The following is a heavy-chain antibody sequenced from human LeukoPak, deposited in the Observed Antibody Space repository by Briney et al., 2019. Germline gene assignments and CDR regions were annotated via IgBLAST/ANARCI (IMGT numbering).Heavy chain of an antibody. CDR2: LYSDGRSL. V-gene: IGHV3-74*03. Sequence: GSLRLSCAASGFTFDDYAMHWVRQAPGKGLEWISRLYSDGRSLTYADSVMGRFTISRDNAKNMLYLQMNSLRAEDTAVYYCARGRGLGELAVASFDSWGQGILVTVSS. J-gene: IGHJ4*02. D-gene: IGHD6-19*01. CDR1: GFTFDDYA. CDR3: ARGRGLGELAVASFDS.